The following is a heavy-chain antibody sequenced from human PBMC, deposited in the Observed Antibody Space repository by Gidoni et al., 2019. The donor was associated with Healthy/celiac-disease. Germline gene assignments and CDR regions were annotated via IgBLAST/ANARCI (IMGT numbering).Heavy chain of an antibody. V-gene: IGHV4-34*01. CDR2: INHSGST. J-gene: IGHJ4*02. CDR1: GWSFSGYY. CDR3: ARGHTAMVKGGYYFDY. D-gene: IGHD5-18*01. Sequence: QVQLQQWGAGLLTPSETPSLTCAVYGWSFSGYYWGWIRQPPGKGLEWIGEINHSGSTNDNPSLKSRVTISVDTSKNQFSLKLSSVTAADTAVYYCARGHTAMVKGGYYFDYWGQGTLVTVSS.